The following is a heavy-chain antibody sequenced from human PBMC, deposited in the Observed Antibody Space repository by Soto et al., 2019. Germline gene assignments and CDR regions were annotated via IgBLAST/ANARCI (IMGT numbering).Heavy chain of an antibody. CDR1: GGSFSGYY. Sequence: SETLSLTCAVYGGSFSGYYWSWIRQPPGKGLEWIGEINHSGSTNYNPSLKSRVTISVDTSKNQFSLKLSSVTAADTAVYYCARLYIWGGYRFAISYFDYWGQGTLVTVSS. CDR2: INHSGST. CDR3: ARLYIWGGYRFAISYFDY. V-gene: IGHV4-34*01. J-gene: IGHJ4*02. D-gene: IGHD3-16*02.